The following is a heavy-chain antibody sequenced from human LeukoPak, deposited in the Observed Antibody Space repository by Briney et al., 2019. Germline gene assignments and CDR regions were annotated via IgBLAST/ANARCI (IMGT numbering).Heavy chain of an antibody. CDR2: ISAYNGNT. J-gene: IGHJ4*02. CDR3: ARDEFMWFGGYYFDY. Sequence: GASVKVSCKASGYTFTRYGISWVRQAPGQGLEWMGWISAYNGNTNYAQKLQGRVTMTTDTSTSTAYMELRSLRSDDTAVYYCARDEFMWFGGYYFDYWGQGTLVTVSS. V-gene: IGHV1-18*01. CDR1: GYTFTRYG. D-gene: IGHD3-10*01.